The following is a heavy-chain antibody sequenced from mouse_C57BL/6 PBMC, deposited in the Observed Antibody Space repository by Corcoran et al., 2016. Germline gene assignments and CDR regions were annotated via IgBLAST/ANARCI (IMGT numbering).Heavy chain of an antibody. CDR2: INPNNGGT. CDR1: GYTFTDYY. V-gene: IGHV1-26*01. Sequence: EVQLQQSGPELVKPGASVKISCKASGYTFTDYYMNWVKQSHGKSLEWIGDINPNNGGTSYNQKFKGKATLTVDKSSSTAYMELRSLTSEDSAVYYCARLGDYGNYEAMDYWGQGTSVTVSS. D-gene: IGHD2-1*01. CDR3: ARLGDYGNYEAMDY. J-gene: IGHJ4*01.